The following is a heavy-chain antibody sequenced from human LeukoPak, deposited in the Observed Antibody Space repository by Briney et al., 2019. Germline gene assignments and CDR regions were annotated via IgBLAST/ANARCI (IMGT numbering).Heavy chain of an antibody. V-gene: IGHV3-30*02. CDR3: ARDIVEPPGSGRYFDN. CDR1: GFNFGNFG. Sequence: GGSLRLSCKASGFNFGNFGMHWVRQAPGKGLEWVTFIRYDGSDKFYADSVKGRFTTSRDNSRSTLYLQMNSLRPEDTAVYYCARDIVEPPGSGRYFDNWGQGTLITVSS. CDR2: IRYDGSDK. J-gene: IGHJ4*02. D-gene: IGHD1-14*01.